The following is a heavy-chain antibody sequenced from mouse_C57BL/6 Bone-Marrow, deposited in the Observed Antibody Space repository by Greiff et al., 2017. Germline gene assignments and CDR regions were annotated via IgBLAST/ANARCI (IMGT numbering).Heavy chain of an antibody. V-gene: IGHV1-82*01. J-gene: IGHJ2*01. D-gene: IGHD2-5*01. Sequence: QVQLQQSGPELVKPGASVKISCKASGYAFSSSWMNWVKQRPGKGLEWIGRIYPGDGDTNYNGKFKGKATLTADKSSSTAYMQLSSLTSEDSAVYFCARGGNYSNPEDCDDWGQGTTLTVSS. CDR2: IYPGDGDT. CDR3: ARGGNYSNPEDCDD. CDR1: GYAFSSSW.